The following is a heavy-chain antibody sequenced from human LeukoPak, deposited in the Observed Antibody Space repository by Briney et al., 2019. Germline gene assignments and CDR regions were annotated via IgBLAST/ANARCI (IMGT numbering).Heavy chain of an antibody. Sequence: GGSLRLSCAASGFTFSTSWMHWVRQAPGKGLLWVSRIDTDGRTTSHAYSVKGRFTISRDNAKNTLYLQMNSLRGEDTAVYYCARGRGYTYANDYWGQGTLVTVSS. CDR2: IDTDGRTT. V-gene: IGHV3-74*01. D-gene: IGHD5-18*01. CDR3: ARGRGYTYANDY. CDR1: GFTFSTSW. J-gene: IGHJ4*02.